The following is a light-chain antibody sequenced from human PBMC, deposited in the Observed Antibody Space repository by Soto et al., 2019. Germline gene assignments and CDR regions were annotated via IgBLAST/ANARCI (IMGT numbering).Light chain of an antibody. V-gene: IGLV1-40*01. CDR2: GNS. J-gene: IGLJ3*02. CDR3: QSYDISLSGWV. Sequence: QSVLTQPPSVSGAPGQRVTISCTGSSSNIGAGYDVHWYQQLPGTAPKLLIYGNSNRPSGVPERFSGSKSGTSASLAITGLQAEDEADYYCQSYDISLSGWVFGGGTKLTVL. CDR1: SSNIGAGYD.